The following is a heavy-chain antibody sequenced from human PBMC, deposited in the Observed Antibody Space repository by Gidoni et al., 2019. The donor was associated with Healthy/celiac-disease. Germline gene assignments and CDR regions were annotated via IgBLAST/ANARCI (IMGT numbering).Heavy chain of an antibody. Sequence: EVQLVESGGGLVKPGRSLRLSCTASGFTFGDYAMSWFRQAPGKGLEWVGFSRSKAYGGTTEYAASVKGRFTISRDDSKSIAYLQMNSLKTEDTAVYYCTIPSGSYFRWAFDIWGQGTMVTVSS. J-gene: IGHJ3*02. CDR1: GFTFGDYA. V-gene: IGHV3-49*05. CDR3: TIPSGSYFRWAFDI. CDR2: SRSKAYGGTT. D-gene: IGHD1-26*01.